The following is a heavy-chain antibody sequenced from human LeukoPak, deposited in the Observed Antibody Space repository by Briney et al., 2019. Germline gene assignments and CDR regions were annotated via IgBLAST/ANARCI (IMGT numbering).Heavy chain of an antibody. D-gene: IGHD6-13*01. CDR1: GYTFTGYY. Sequence: GASVKVSCKASGYTFTGYYMHWVRQAPGQGLEWMGWINPNSGCTNYAQKFQGRVTMTRDTSISTAYMELSRLRSDDTAVYYCARVPVGSSWYYFDYWGQGTLVTVSS. CDR2: INPNSGCT. J-gene: IGHJ4*02. CDR3: ARVPVGSSWYYFDY. V-gene: IGHV1-2*02.